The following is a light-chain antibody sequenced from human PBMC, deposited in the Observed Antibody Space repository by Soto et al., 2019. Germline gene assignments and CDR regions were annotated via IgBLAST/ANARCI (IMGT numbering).Light chain of an antibody. CDR1: SSDVGAYRH. V-gene: IGLV2-14*01. Sequence: QSALTQPASVSGSPGQAIPISCTGTSSDVGAYRHVSWHQQYPGKAPKLMIYDVSDRPSGVSYLFSGSKSGNTASLPISGLQAEDEADYYCSAYTTSMSYIFGSGTKLTVL. J-gene: IGLJ1*01. CDR3: SAYTTSMSYI. CDR2: DVS.